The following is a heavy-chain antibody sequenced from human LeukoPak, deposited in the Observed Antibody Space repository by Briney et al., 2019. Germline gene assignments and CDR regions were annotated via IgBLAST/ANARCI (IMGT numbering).Heavy chain of an antibody. V-gene: IGHV1-2*02. Sequence: ASVKVSCKASGYTFTGNYMHWVRQAPGQGLEWMGWINPNSGGTNYAQKFQGRVTMTRDTSISTAYMELSRLRSDDTAVYYCAREGGPAASINYYYYMDVWGKGTTVTVSS. D-gene: IGHD2-2*01. CDR1: GYTFTGNY. CDR3: AREGGPAASINYYYYMDV. CDR2: INPNSGGT. J-gene: IGHJ6*03.